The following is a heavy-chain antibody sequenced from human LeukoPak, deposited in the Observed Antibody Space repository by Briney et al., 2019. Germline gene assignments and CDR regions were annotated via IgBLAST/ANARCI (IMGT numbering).Heavy chain of an antibody. CDR3: AAALTGAINYFDP. J-gene: IGHJ5*02. V-gene: IGHV1-58*01. Sequence: SVKVSYKASGFTFFSSAVQWVRQARGQRLEWIGWIVPGSANIKYAQQFQERVTITRDMSTSTAYMELSNLRSEDTAVYYCAAALTGAINYFDPWGQGTLVTVSS. CDR1: GFTFFSSA. CDR2: IVPGSANI. D-gene: IGHD3-9*01.